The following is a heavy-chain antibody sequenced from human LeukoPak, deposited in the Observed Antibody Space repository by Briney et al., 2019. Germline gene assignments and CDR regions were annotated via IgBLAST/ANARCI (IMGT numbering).Heavy chain of an antibody. Sequence: SETLSLTCTVSGGSISSYYWNWIRQPPGKGLEWIGNIHYSGSTNYNPSLESRVTITVETSKNQFSLKLSSVTAADTAVYYCVRTGEVTTVCDSWGQGNLVTVSS. CDR3: VRTGEVTTVCDS. D-gene: IGHD4-17*01. V-gene: IGHV4-59*08. CDR1: GGSISSYY. J-gene: IGHJ4*02. CDR2: IHYSGST.